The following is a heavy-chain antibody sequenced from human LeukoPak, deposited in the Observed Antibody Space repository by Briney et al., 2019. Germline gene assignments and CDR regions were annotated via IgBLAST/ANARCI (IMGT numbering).Heavy chain of an antibody. V-gene: IGHV3-30*02. CDR2: IRYDGSNK. J-gene: IGHJ6*03. D-gene: IGHD2-21*02. Sequence: GGSLRLSCAASGFTFSSYGMHWVRQAPGKGLEWVAFIRYDGSNKYYADSVKGRFTISRDNSKNTLYLQMNSLRAEDTAVYYCAKDRDFIVVVTAIPFYYMDVWGKGTTVTISS. CDR3: AKDRDFIVVVTAIPFYYMDV. CDR1: GFTFSSYG.